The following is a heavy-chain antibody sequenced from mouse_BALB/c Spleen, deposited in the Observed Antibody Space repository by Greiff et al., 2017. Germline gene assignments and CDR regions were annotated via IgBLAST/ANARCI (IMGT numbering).Heavy chain of an antibody. J-gene: IGHJ4*01. CDR2: ISYSGST. CDR1: GYSITSDYA. Sequence: EVQLQQSGPGLVKPSQSLSLTCTVTGYSITSDYAWNWIRQFPGNKLEWMGYISYSGSTSYNPSLKSRISITRDTSKNQFFLQLNSVTTEDTATYYCARNPVSYAMDYWGQGTSVTVSS. CDR3: ARNPVSYAMDY. V-gene: IGHV3-2*02.